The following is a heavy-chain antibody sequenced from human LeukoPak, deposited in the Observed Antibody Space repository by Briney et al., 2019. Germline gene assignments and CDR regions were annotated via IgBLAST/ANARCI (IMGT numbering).Heavy chain of an antibody. J-gene: IGHJ4*02. V-gene: IGHV3-48*03. CDR1: GFTFSSYE. D-gene: IGHD3-22*01. CDR3: ARGYDSGSYYVY. Sequence: GGSLRLSCAASGFTFSSYEMNWVRQAPGKGLEWVSYISRSASTIYSADSVKGRFTISRDNAKSSLYLQMNSLRAEDTAVYYCARGYDSGSYYVYWGQGTLVTVSS. CDR2: ISRSASTI.